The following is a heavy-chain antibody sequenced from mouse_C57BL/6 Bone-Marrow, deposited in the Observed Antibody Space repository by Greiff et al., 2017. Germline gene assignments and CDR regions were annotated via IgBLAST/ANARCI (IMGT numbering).Heavy chain of an antibody. J-gene: IGHJ3*01. V-gene: IGHV1-54*01. CDR3: ARGQAGTIGFAY. CDR1: GYAFTNYL. D-gene: IGHD6-1*01. Sequence: QVQLQQSGAELVRPGTSVKVSCKASGYAFTNYLIEWVKQRPGQGLEWIGVINPGSGGTNYNEKFKGKATLTADKSSSTADMQLSSLTSEDSAVYFCARGQAGTIGFAYWGQGTLVTVSA. CDR2: INPGSGGT.